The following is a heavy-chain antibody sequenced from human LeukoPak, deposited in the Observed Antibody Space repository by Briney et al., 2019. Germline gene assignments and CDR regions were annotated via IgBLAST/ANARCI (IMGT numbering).Heavy chain of an antibody. J-gene: IGHJ6*03. D-gene: IGHD5-18*01. Sequence: SETLSLTCTVSGGSIDSSNYYWGWIRQPPGKGLEWIGSISYSGSTNYNPSLKSRVTISVDTSKNQFSLKLSSVTAADTAVYYCARAETEDTAMVDYYYYYMDVWGKGTTVTISS. CDR1: GGSIDSSNYY. CDR3: ARAETEDTAMVDYYYYYMDV. CDR2: ISYSGST. V-gene: IGHV4-39*07.